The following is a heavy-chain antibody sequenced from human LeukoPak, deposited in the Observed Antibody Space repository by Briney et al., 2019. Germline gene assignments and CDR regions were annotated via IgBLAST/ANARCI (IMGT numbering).Heavy chain of an antibody. D-gene: IGHD5-18*01. Sequence: GGSLRLSCAASGFTFSSYAMSWVRQAPGKGREWVSAISGSGGSTYYADSVKGRFTISRDNSKNTLYLQMNSLRAEDTAVCYCAKIPWGSYGPSGFHYWGQGTLVTVSS. CDR1: GFTFSSYA. V-gene: IGHV3-23*01. J-gene: IGHJ4*02. CDR3: AKIPWGSYGPSGFHY. CDR2: ISGSGGST.